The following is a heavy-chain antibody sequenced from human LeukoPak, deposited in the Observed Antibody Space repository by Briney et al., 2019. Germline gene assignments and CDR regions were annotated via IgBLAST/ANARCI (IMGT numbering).Heavy chain of an antibody. D-gene: IGHD1-1*01. CDR2: IYDSGST. CDR3: TRTSSATAIDY. V-gene: IGHV4-59*01. Sequence: SETLSLTCTVSGGSISGYYWSWIRQPPGKRLEWIGYIYDSGSTNYNPSLKSRVTMSVDTSRNQFSLKLRSTTPADTAVYYCTRTSSATAIDYWGQGTLVTVSS. CDR1: GGSISGYY. J-gene: IGHJ4*02.